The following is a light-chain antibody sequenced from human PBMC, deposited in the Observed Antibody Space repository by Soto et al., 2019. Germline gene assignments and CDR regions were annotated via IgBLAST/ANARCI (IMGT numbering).Light chain of an antibody. J-gene: IGKJ1*01. V-gene: IGKV1-5*03. Sequence: DIHINQSPSTLAGCVGDRVTITCRASHTISSWLALYQQKPGKAPKLLIYKASTLKSGVPSRFSGSGSGTEFTLTISSLQPDDFATYYCQHYNSYSEAFGQGTKVDTK. CDR1: HTISSW. CDR2: KAS. CDR3: QHYNSYSEA.